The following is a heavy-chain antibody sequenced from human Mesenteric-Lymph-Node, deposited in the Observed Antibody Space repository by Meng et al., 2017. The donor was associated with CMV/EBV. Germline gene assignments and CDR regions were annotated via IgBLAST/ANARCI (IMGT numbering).Heavy chain of an antibody. V-gene: IGHV3-21*01. Sequence: GESLKISCAASGFTFSSYSMNWVRQAPGKGLEWVSSISSSSSYMYYADSVKGRFTISRDNAKNSLYLQMNSLRAEDTAVYYCARDIKLRFLEWLLYPPDYWGQGTLVTVSS. D-gene: IGHD3-3*01. CDR1: GFTFSSYS. CDR2: ISSSSSYM. J-gene: IGHJ4*02. CDR3: ARDIKLRFLEWLLYPPDY.